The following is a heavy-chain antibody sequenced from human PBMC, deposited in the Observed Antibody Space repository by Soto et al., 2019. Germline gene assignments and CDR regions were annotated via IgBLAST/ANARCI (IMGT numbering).Heavy chain of an antibody. D-gene: IGHD3-9*01. CDR3: ARFQYYDILTGYSNWFDP. CDR2: IYYSGST. J-gene: IGHJ5*02. V-gene: IGHV4-59*01. CDR1: GGSISSYY. Sequence: QVQLQESGPGLVKPSETLSLTCTVSGGSISSYYWSWIRQPPGKGLEWIGYIYYSGSTNYNPSLTSRVTISVDTSKNQFSLKLSSVTAADTAVYYCARFQYYDILTGYSNWFDPWGQGTLVTVSS.